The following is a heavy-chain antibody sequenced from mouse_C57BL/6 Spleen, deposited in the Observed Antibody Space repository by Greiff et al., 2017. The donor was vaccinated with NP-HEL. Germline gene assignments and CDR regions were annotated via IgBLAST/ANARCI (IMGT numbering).Heavy chain of an antibody. V-gene: IGHV5-16*01. Sequence: EVKLVESEGGLVQPGSSMKLSCTASGFTFSDYYMAWVRQVPEKGLEWVANINYDGSSTYYLDSLKSRFIISRDNAKNILYLQMSSLKSEDTATYYCARGVSHYDYSWFAYWGQGTLVTVSA. CDR3: ARGVSHYDYSWFAY. D-gene: IGHD2-4*01. J-gene: IGHJ3*01. CDR1: GFTFSDYY. CDR2: INYDGSST.